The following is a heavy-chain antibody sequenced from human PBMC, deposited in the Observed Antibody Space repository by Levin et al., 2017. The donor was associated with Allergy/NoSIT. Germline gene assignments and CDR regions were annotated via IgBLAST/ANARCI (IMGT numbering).Heavy chain of an antibody. CDR3: ARELPLGWRRATTEERWFDP. J-gene: IGHJ5*02. CDR2: IYHSGST. V-gene: IGHV4-38-2*02. Sequence: GSLRLSCAVSGYSISSGYYWGWIRQPPGKGLEWIGSIYHSGSTYYNPSLKSRVTISVDTSKNQFSLKLSSVTAADTAVYYCARELPLGWRRATTEERWFDPWGQGTLVTVSS. D-gene: IGHD2-21*02. CDR1: GYSISSGYY.